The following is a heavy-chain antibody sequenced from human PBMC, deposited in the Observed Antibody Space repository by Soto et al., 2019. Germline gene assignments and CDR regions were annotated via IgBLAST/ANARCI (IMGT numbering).Heavy chain of an antibody. J-gene: IGHJ6*02. CDR2: IYSGGSI. D-gene: IGHD2-2*01. CDR3: ARDPEYCSSTSCYQKGRDYGMDV. V-gene: IGHV3-53*01. Sequence: EVQLVESGGGLIQPGGSLRLSCAASGFTVSSNYMSWVRQAPGKGLEWVSVIYSGGSIYYADSVKGRFTISRDNSKITLYLQMNSRRAEDTAVYYCARDPEYCSSTSCYQKGRDYGMDVSFQGTTVTVSS. CDR1: GFTVSSNY.